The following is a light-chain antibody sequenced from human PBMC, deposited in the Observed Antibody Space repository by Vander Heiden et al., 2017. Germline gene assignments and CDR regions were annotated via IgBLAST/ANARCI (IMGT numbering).Light chain of an antibody. Sequence: AVLPQPSSLSASPGASASLTCTLRSAINVGPYRIYWYQQKPGSPPQYLLRYNSDADKQQGSGVPGRFSGSKDASANAGILLISGLQSEDEADYYCLIWHTSAWVFGGGTKLTVL. CDR1: SAINVGPYR. CDR3: LIWHTSAWV. J-gene: IGLJ3*02. V-gene: IGLV5-45*03. CDR2: YNSDADK.